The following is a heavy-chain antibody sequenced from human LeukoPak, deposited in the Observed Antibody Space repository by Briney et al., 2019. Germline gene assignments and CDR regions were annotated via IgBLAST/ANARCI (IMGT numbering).Heavy chain of an antibody. Sequence: GGSLRLSCAASGVTVSSNCMTWVRQAPGKGLEWVSVIYSDGSTYYSDSVKGRFTISRDNSKNTLYLQMNSLRAEDTAVYYCARERIYFGSGGDLTDARPFYYYGMDVWGQGTTVTVSS. D-gene: IGHD3-10*01. CDR1: GVTVSSNC. V-gene: IGHV3-53*01. CDR3: ARERIYFGSGGDLTDARPFYYYGMDV. J-gene: IGHJ6*02. CDR2: IYSDGST.